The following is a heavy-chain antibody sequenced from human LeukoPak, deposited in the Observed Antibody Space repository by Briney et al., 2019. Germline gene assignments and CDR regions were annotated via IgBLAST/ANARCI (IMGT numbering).Heavy chain of an antibody. CDR2: IYSGGST. Sequence: TGGSLSLSCAASGFTVSSNYMSWVRQAPGKGLEWVSVIYSGGSTYYADSVKGRFTISRDNSKNTLYLQMNSLRAEDTAVYYCARKNGLDYWGQGTLVTVSS. J-gene: IGHJ4*02. CDR3: ARKNGLDY. CDR1: GFTVSSNY. V-gene: IGHV3-66*01.